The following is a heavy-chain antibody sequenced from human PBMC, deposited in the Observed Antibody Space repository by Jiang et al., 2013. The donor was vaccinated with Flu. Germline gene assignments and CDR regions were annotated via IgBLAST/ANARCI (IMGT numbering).Heavy chain of an antibody. D-gene: IGHD3-22*01. J-gene: IGHJ4*02. CDR1: GFTVSSNY. V-gene: IGHV3-53*01. CDR2: IYSGGST. Sequence: QLVESGGGLVQPGGSLRLSCAASGFTVSSNYMSWVRQAPGKGLEWVSVIYSGGSTYYADSVKGRFTISRDNAKNSLYLQMNSLRAEDTAVYYCARDHYYDSSGTNDYWGQGTLVTVSS. CDR3: ARDHYYDSSGTNDY.